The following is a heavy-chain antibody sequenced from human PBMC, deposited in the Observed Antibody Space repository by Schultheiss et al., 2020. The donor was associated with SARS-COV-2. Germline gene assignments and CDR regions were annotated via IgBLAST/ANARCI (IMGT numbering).Heavy chain of an antibody. Sequence: SQTLSLTCAVSGYSISSGYYWGWIRQPPGKGLEWIGEINHSGSTNYNPSLKSRVTISVDTSKNQFSLKLSSVTAADTAVYYCARDGGYDYVWGSYRPGNWFDPWGQGTLVTVSS. CDR2: INHSGST. D-gene: IGHD3-16*02. J-gene: IGHJ5*02. CDR3: ARDGGYDYVWGSYRPGNWFDP. V-gene: IGHV4-38-2*02. CDR1: GYSISSGYY.